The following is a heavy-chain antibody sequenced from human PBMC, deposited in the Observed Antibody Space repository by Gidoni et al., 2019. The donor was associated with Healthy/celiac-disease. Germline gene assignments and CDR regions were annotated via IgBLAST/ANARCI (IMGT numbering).Heavy chain of an antibody. D-gene: IGHD3-22*01. CDR3: ARDEGYYDSSGYPYFDY. CDR2: ISSSSSTI. J-gene: IGHJ4*02. Sequence: EVQLVESGGGLVQPGGSLEPSGAASGLTFGSYSMNWGRQAPGKGLEWVSYISSSSSTIYYADSVKGRFTISRDNAKNSLYLQMNSLRAEDTAVYYCARDEGYYDSSGYPYFDYWGQGTLVTVSS. CDR1: GLTFGSYS. V-gene: IGHV3-48*01.